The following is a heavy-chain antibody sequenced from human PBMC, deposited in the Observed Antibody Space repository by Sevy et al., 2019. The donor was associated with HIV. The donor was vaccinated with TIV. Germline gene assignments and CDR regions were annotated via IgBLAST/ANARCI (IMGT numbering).Heavy chain of an antibody. CDR1: GGSISSSNW. D-gene: IGHD6-19*01. J-gene: IGHJ6*03. V-gene: IGHV4-4*02. CDR2: IYRSGST. Sequence: SETLSLTCAVSGGSISSSNWWSWVRQPPGKGLEWIGEIYRSGSTNYNPSLKSRVTISVDKYKNQFSLKLSSVTAADTAVYYCASFKAVAASYYYYYMDVWGKGTTVTVSS. CDR3: ASFKAVAASYYYYYMDV.